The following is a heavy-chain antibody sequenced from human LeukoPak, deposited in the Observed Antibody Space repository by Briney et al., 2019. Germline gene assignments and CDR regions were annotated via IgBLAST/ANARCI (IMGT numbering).Heavy chain of an antibody. V-gene: IGHV5-51*01. CDR1: GYSFTSYW. CDR2: IYSGDSDT. J-gene: IGHJ6*03. Sequence: GESLKISCKGSGYSFTSYWIGWVRQMPGKGLEWMVIIYSGDSDTRYSPSFQGQVTISTDKSISTASLQWSSLKDSDTAMYYCARRFRSGRYCSGGSCDFNYYYMDVWGKGTTVTVSS. CDR3: ARRFRSGRYCSGGSCDFNYYYMDV. D-gene: IGHD2-15*01.